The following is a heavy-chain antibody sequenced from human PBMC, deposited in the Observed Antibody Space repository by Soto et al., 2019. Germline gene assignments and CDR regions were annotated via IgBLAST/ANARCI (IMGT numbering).Heavy chain of an antibody. Sequence: EAQLVASGGGLVQPGGSLRLSCAASGFTFSNYEMHWVRQAPGQGLEYVSGISNNGAHTDYAESVKGRFTISRDNSENTLYLQMGSMRAEDMALYYCARRGYGSRWPNVYMDVWGKGTTVTVSS. CDR3: ARRGYGSRWPNVYMDV. V-gene: IGHV3-64*07. J-gene: IGHJ6*03. D-gene: IGHD6-13*01. CDR1: GFTFSNYE. CDR2: ISNNGAHT.